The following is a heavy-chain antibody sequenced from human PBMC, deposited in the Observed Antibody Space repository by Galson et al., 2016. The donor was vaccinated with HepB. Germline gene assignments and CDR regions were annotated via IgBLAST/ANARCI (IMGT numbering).Heavy chain of an antibody. CDR1: GFTFSRFW. J-gene: IGHJ4*02. Sequence: SLRLSCAASGFTFSRFWMHWVRQAPRKGLVWVSRINPGATSTIYADSVKGRFTISRDNAKNTLYLEMNSLRAEDTALYLCVRNWNYYSSGSYLDSWGQGTQVTVSS. CDR2: INPGATST. V-gene: IGHV3-74*01. CDR3: VRNWNYYSSGSYLDS. D-gene: IGHD3-10*01.